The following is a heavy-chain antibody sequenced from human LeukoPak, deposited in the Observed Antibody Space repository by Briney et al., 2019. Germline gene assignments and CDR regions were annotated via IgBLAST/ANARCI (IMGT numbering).Heavy chain of an antibody. V-gene: IGHV1-24*01. CDR1: GYTLPTLS. J-gene: IGHJ3*02. CDR2: FDPEDGKT. Sequence: ASVKVSCKISGYTLPTLSIHWVRRTPGKGLEWMGGFDPEDGKTIYSQNFQGRVTMTEDTSTDTAYMELSSLRSEDTAVYYCATVGRWLAYWSAFDIWGQGTLVTVS. CDR3: ATVGRWLAYWSAFDI. D-gene: IGHD5-24*01.